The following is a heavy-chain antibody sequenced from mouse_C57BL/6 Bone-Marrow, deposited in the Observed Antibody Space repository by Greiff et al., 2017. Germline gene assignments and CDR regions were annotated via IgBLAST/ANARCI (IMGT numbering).Heavy chain of an antibody. CDR1: GFTFSDYY. J-gene: IGHJ3*01. Sequence: EVKVVESGGGLVQPGGSLKLSCAASGFTFSDYYMYWVRQTPEKRLEWVAYISNGGGSTYYPDTVKGRFTISRDNAKNTLYLQMSRLKSEDTAMYYCARQDEGRFAYWGQGTLVTVSA. CDR3: ARQDEGRFAY. CDR2: ISNGGGST. V-gene: IGHV5-12*01.